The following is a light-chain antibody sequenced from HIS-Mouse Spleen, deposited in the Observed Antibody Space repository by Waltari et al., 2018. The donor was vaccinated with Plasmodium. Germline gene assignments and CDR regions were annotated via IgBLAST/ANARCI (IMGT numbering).Light chain of an antibody. CDR2: EGS. V-gene: IGLV2-23*01. CDR1: SRDVGCYNL. CDR3: CSYAGSRLV. Sequence: QSALTQPASVSGSPGQSITISCTGTSRDVGCYNLVSWYQQHPGKAPKLMIYEGSKRPSGVSNRFSGSKSGNTASLTISGLQAEDEADYYCCSYAGSRLVFGGGTKLTVL. J-gene: IGLJ2*01.